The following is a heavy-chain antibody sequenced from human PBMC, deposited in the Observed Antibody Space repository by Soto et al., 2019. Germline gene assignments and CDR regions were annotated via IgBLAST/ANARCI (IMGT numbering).Heavy chain of an antibody. D-gene: IGHD3-22*01. J-gene: IGHJ4*02. V-gene: IGHV3-11*06. CDR2: ISSSSSYT. CDR3: ARDKLAYDSSGYPDY. Sequence: LRLSCAASGFTFSDYYMSWIRQAPGKGLEWVSYISSSSSYTNYADSVKGRFTISRDNAKNSLYLQMNSLRAEDTAVYYCARDKLAYDSSGYPDYWGQGTLVTVSS. CDR1: GFTFSDYY.